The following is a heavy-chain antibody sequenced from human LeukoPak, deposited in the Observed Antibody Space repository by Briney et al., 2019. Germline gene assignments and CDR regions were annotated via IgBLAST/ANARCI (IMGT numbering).Heavy chain of an antibody. J-gene: IGHJ4*02. CDR3: ARGTLKAAATDFDY. V-gene: IGHV3-20*04. D-gene: IGHD6-13*01. Sequence: GGSLRLSCAASGFTFDDYGMSWVRQAPGKGLEWVSGINWNGGSTGYADSVKGRFTISRDNAKNSLYLQMNSLRAEDTASYYCARGTLKAAATDFDYWGQGTLVTVSS. CDR2: INWNGGST. CDR1: GFTFDDYG.